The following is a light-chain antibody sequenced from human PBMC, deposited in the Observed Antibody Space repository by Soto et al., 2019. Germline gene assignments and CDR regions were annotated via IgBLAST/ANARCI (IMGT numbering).Light chain of an antibody. Sequence: QSVLTQPPSASRTPGQRVTISCSGSSSNIGSNYVFWYQQVPRTAPKLLISRNNQRPSGVPARFSGSKSGTSASLAISGLRSEDEADYYCAAWDDSLSGLWVFGGGTKLTVL. CDR3: AAWDDSLSGLWV. CDR2: RNN. J-gene: IGLJ3*02. CDR1: SSNIGSNY. V-gene: IGLV1-47*01.